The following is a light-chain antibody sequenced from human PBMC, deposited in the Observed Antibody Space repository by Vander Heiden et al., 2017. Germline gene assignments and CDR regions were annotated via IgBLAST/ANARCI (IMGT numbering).Light chain of an antibody. CDR1: EDIRNY. J-gene: IGKJ1*01. CDR2: SAS. CDR3: HQYKKNLWT. V-gene: IGKV1-16*01. Sequence: DIQMTQSPSSLSAAVGDRVTITCRASEDIRNYLAWFQQKPGKAPKSLIYSASSLQSGVPSRFSGSGSGTDFTLTISNLQPEDCAIYYCHQYKKNLWTFGQGTKVEI.